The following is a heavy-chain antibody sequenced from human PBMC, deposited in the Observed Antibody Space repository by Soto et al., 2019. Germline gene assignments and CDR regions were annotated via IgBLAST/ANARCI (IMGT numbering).Heavy chain of an antibody. D-gene: IGHD1-26*01. CDR1: GDSVSSNSAG. J-gene: IGHJ4*01. CDR3: ARREQYSGRIFDY. Sequence: QVQLQQSGPGLVKPSQTLSLTCAITGDSVSSNSAGWSWVRQSPSRGLEWLGRTYYRSKWYYEYAVSVRGRITINPDTSKKQYSLQLNSVTPEDTAVYFCARREQYSGRIFDYWGQGTLVTVSS. V-gene: IGHV6-1*01. CDR2: TYYRSKWYY.